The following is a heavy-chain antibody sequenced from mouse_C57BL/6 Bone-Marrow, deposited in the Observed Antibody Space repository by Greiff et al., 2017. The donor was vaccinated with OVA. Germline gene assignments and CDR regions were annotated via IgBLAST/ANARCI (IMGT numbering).Heavy chain of an antibody. CDR1: GYTFTDYY. CDR3: ARPNYGSKYFDV. D-gene: IGHD1-1*01. Sequence: QVQLKESGAELVRPGASVKLSCKASGYTFTDYYINWVKQRPGQGLEWIARIYPGSGNTYYNEKFKGKATLTAEKSSSTAYMQLSSLTSEDSAVYFCARPNYGSKYFDVWGTGTTVTVSS. J-gene: IGHJ1*03. V-gene: IGHV1-76*01. CDR2: IYPGSGNT.